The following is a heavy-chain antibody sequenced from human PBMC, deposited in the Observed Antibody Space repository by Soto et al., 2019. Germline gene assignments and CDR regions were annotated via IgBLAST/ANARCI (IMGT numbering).Heavy chain of an antibody. J-gene: IGHJ6*02. V-gene: IGHV5-51*01. CDR2: IYTGDSDT. CDR1: GYSFTSYR. CDR3: ARFPPSYYGMDV. Sequence: GESLKISCKGSGYSFTSYRIGWVRHLRGKGLEWMWIIYTGDSDTSDSPSFHGEVTISADKSISTAYLQWRSLTASDTAMYYWARFPPSYYGMDVWGQGXTVTVYS.